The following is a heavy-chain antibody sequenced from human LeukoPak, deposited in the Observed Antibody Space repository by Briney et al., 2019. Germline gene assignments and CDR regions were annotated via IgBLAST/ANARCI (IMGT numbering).Heavy chain of an antibody. D-gene: IGHD3-22*01. V-gene: IGHV4-34*01. CDR2: INHSGST. Sequence: NWVRQAPGKGLEWIGEINHSGSTNYNPSLKSRVTISVDTSKNQFSLKLSSVTAADTAVYYCARGRHSSGYLSVIWGQGTMVTVSS. J-gene: IGHJ3*02. CDR3: ARGRHSSGYLSVI.